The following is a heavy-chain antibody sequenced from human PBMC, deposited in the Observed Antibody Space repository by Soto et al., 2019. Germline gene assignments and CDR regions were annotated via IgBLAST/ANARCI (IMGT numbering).Heavy chain of an antibody. CDR1: GFIFSSYG. D-gene: IGHD3-9*01. Sequence: QVQLVESGGGVVQPGRSLRLSCAASGFIFSSYGMHWVRQAPGKGLEWGAAIWNDGSNKDYAHSVKGRFTISRDNSKNTVYLQMNSLRCEDTAMYYCTREDEILTGFDYWGQGTLVTVSS. CDR2: IWNDGSNK. J-gene: IGHJ4*02. CDR3: TREDEILTGFDY. V-gene: IGHV3-33*01.